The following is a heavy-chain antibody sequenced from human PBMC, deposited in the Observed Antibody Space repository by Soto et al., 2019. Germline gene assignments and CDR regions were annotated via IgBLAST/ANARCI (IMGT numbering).Heavy chain of an antibody. CDR2: INHSGST. CDR1: GGSFSGYY. V-gene: IGHV4-34*01. D-gene: IGHD2-8*02. CDR3: ARGQSSILLDR. J-gene: IGHJ5*02. Sequence: PSETLSLTCAVYGGSFSGYYWSWIRQPPGKGLEWIGEINHSGSTNYNPSLKSRVTISVDTSKNQFSLKLSSVTAADTAVYYCARGQSSILLDRWRQGILVTVSS.